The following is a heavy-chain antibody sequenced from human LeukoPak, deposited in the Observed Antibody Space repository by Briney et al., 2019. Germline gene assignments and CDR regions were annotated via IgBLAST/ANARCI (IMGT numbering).Heavy chain of an antibody. CDR2: IFPLFETT. Sequence: ASVEVSCKASGGTFNNYAINWVRQAPGQGLEWMGGIFPLFETTNYAQGFKGRVTITADDSTSTAYMELNSLRTEDTAVYYCARGRESHGHYFHFWGQGTLVTVSS. V-gene: IGHV1-69*13. CDR3: ARGRESHGHYFHF. J-gene: IGHJ4*02. CDR1: GGTFNNYA. D-gene: IGHD1-26*01.